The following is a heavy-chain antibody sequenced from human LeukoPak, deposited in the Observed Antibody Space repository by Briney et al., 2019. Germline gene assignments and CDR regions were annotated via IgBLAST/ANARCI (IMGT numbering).Heavy chain of an antibody. J-gene: IGHJ4*02. D-gene: IGHD2-15*01. CDR1: DESFSGYY. Sequence: SETLSLTCAVSDESFSGYYWNWIRQPPGRGLEWIGEITYSGSTQYHPSLKSRVSMSVEKSKKQVSLKLSSVTVADTAVYYCAREGRGGHNFDYWGQGTLAIVSS. V-gene: IGHV4-34*01. CDR3: AREGRGGHNFDY. CDR2: ITYSGST.